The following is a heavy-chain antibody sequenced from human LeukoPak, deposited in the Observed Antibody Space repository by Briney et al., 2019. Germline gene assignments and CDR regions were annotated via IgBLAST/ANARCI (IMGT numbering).Heavy chain of an antibody. D-gene: IGHD3-22*01. Sequence: SETLSLTCAVSGYSISSDYYWGWIRQPPGKGLEWIGSIYHSGRTYYNPSLKSRVTISVDTSKNQFSLKLSSVTAADTAVYYCASTDSSGYPDYWGQGTLVTVSS. CDR3: ASTDSSGYPDY. V-gene: IGHV4-38-2*01. CDR2: IYHSGRT. J-gene: IGHJ4*02. CDR1: GYSISSDYY.